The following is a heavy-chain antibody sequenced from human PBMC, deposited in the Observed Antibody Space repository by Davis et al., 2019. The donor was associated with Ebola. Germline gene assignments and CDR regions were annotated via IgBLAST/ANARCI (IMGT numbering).Heavy chain of an antibody. D-gene: IGHD1-14*01. CDR3: AVSSMSKVSYYYYGMDV. J-gene: IGHJ6*02. V-gene: IGHV1-69*06. CDR2: IIPIFGTA. CDR1: RGTLSSYA. Sequence: AASVKVSRKASRGTLSSYAISWVRQAPGQGLEWMGGIIPIFGTANYAQKFQGRVTITADKSTRTAYMELSSLRSEDTAVYYCAVSSMSKVSYYYYGMDVWGQGTTVTVSS.